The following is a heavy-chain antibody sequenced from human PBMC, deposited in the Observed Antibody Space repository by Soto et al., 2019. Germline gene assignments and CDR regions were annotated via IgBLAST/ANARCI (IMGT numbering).Heavy chain of an antibody. CDR1: GYTFSSYP. V-gene: IGHV3-23*01. CDR3: AKREVVARGTGGVMDV. J-gene: IGHJ6*02. Sequence: PGESLRLSCAASGYTFSSYPKTWVRQAPGKGLEWVSTISGRGGSTYYADSVKGRFTISRDNSENTLYLQMHSQRAEDTAVYYCAKREVVARGTGGVMDVGGQGTTVTVSS. D-gene: IGHD2-15*01. CDR2: ISGRGGST.